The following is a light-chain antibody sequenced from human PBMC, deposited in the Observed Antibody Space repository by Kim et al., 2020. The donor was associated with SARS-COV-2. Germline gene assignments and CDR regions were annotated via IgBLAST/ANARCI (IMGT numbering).Light chain of an antibody. J-gene: IGLJ3*02. V-gene: IGLV3-21*04. Sequence: PGKTARITCGGNNIGSNSVHWYQQKPGQAPVLVIYYDSDRPSGIPERFSGSNSGNTATLTISRVEAGDEADYYCQVWDSSSDHNWVFGGGTQLTVL. CDR2: YDS. CDR1: NIGSNS. CDR3: QVWDSSSDHNWV.